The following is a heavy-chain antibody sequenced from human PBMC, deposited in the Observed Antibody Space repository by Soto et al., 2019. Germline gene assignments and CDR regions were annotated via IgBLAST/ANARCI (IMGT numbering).Heavy chain of an antibody. J-gene: IGHJ6*03. D-gene: IGHD3-10*01. CDR3: ARRTMGNYYYMDV. V-gene: IGHV3-11*01. Sequence: QVQLVESGGGLVKPGGSLRLSCVAYGFPLSDYYMSWIRQAPGNGLEWVAYISSSGTIDNYADSVKGRFTISRDNAKNSLFLQMNGLRAEDTAVYYCARRTMGNYYYMDVWCKGTTVTVSS. CDR2: ISSSGTID. CDR1: GFPLSDYY.